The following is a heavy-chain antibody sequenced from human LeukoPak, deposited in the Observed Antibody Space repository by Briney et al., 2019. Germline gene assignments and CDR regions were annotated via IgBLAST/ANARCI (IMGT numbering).Heavy chain of an antibody. V-gene: IGHV4-61*02. CDR3: ARESGDTAVFDC. CDR1: GGSLRSGSYY. Sequence: PSETLSLTCTVSGGSLRSGSYYWSWIRQPAGKGLEWIGRIYTTGSTNYNPSLESRVTISVDTSKNQFSLNLNSVTAADTAMYYCARESGDTAVFDCWGQGALVTVSS. J-gene: IGHJ4*02. D-gene: IGHD5-18*01. CDR2: IYTTGST.